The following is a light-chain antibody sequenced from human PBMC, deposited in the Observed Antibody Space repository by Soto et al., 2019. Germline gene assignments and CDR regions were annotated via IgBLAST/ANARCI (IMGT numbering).Light chain of an antibody. CDR3: QQYGSSPPMYT. CDR2: GAS. Sequence: EIVLTQSPGTLSLSPGDRATLSCRASEIVSSSYLAWYQQKPGQAPRLLIYGASSRATGIPDRSSGSRSGTACTLTISRLDPENFAVYYCQQYGSSPPMYTFGQGTELVIK. CDR1: EIVSSSY. J-gene: IGKJ2*01. V-gene: IGKV3-20*01.